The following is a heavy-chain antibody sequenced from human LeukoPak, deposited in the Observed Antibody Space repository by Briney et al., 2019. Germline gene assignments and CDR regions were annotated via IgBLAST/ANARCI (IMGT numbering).Heavy chain of an antibody. CDR3: ARIGTYYYGSGRAGDYFDY. CDR2: ISAYNGNT. D-gene: IGHD3-10*01. V-gene: IGHV1-18*01. CDR1: GYTFTSYG. Sequence: ASVKVSCKASGYTFTSYGISWVRQAPGQGLEWMGWISAYNGNTNYAQKLQGRVTMTTDTSTSTAHMELRSLRSDDTAVYYCARIGTYYYGSGRAGDYFDYWGQGTLVTVSS. J-gene: IGHJ4*02.